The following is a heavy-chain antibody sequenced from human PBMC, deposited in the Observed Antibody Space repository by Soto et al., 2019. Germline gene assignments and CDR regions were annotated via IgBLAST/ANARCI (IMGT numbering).Heavy chain of an antibody. D-gene: IGHD4-17*01. V-gene: IGHV3-21*01. CDR3: ARDYGDYSRFYYYMDV. CDR2: ISSSSSYI. CDR1: GFTFSSYS. J-gene: IGHJ6*03. Sequence: EVQLVESGGGLVKPGGSLRLSCAASGFTFSSYSMNWVRQAPGKGLEWVSSISSSSSYIYYADSVKGRFTISRDNAKNSLYLQMNSLRAEDTAVYYCARDYGDYSRFYYYMDVWGKGTTVTVSS.